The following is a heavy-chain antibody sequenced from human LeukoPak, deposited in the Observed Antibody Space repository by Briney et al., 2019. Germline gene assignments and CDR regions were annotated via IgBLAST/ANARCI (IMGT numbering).Heavy chain of an antibody. J-gene: IGHJ3*02. V-gene: IGHV1-18*01. CDR3: ARDGYCSSTSCHGTHDAFDI. CDR1: GYTFTSYG. Sequence: ASAKVSCKASGYTFTSYGISWVRQAPGQGLEWMGWISAYNGNTNYAQKLQGRVTMTTDTSTSTAYMELRSLRSDDTAVYYCARDGYCSSTSCHGTHDAFDIWGQGTMVTVSS. D-gene: IGHD2-2*03. CDR2: ISAYNGNT.